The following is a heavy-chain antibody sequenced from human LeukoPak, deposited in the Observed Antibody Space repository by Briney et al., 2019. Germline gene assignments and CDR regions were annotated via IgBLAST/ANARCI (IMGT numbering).Heavy chain of an antibody. CDR1: GGSISSYY. CDR3: ARQYCSSTSCYYFDY. V-gene: IGHV4-59*08. D-gene: IGHD2-2*01. CDR2: IYYSGST. J-gene: IGHJ4*02. Sequence: SETLSLTCTVSGGSISSYYWSWIRQPPGKGLEWIGYIYYSGSTNYNPSLKSRVTISVDTSKNQFSLKLSSEAAADTAVYYCARQYCSSTSCYYFDYWGQGTLVTVSS.